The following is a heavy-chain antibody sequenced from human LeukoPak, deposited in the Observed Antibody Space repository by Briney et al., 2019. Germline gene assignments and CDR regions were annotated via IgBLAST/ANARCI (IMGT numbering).Heavy chain of an antibody. CDR1: GFTFSSYW. Sequence: GSLRLSCAASGFTFSSYWMNWVRQPPGKGLEWIGSIYYSGSTYYNPSLKSRVTISVDTSKNQFSLKLSSVTAADTAVYYCARHRRITIFGGRVDWFDPWGQGTLVTVSS. V-gene: IGHV4-39*01. D-gene: IGHD3-3*01. CDR3: ARHRRITIFGGRVDWFDP. CDR2: IYYSGST. J-gene: IGHJ5*02.